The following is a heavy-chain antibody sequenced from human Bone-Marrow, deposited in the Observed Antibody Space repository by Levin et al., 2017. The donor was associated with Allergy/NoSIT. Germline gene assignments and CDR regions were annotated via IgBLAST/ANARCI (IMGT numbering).Heavy chain of an antibody. D-gene: IGHD2-8*01. Sequence: GGSLRLSCAASGLTFSNIGMHWVRQAPGKGLEWVGVISYDGKNTYCVDSVKGRFTISRDNSKNTLYLQMNSLGIEDTAVYYCVKDPAYGPWGQGTLVTFSS. J-gene: IGHJ5*02. CDR3: VKDPAYGP. CDR1: GLTFSNIG. CDR2: ISYDGKNT. V-gene: IGHV3-30*18.